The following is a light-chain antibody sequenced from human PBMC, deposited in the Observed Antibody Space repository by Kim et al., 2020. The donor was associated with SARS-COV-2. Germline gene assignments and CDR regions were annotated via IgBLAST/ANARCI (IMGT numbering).Light chain of an antibody. Sequence: DIQMTQSPSSLSASVGDRVTITCQASQDISNYLNWYQQKPGKAPKLLIYDASNLETGVPSRFSGGGSGTDFTFTISSLQPEDIATYYCQQYDNLPFSFGGGTKVDIK. V-gene: IGKV1-33*01. CDR1: QDISNY. J-gene: IGKJ4*01. CDR2: DAS. CDR3: QQYDNLPFS.